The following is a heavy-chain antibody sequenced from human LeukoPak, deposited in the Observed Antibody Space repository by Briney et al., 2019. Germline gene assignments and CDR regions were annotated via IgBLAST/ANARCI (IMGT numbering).Heavy chain of an antibody. J-gene: IGHJ6*03. CDR2: ISSSGSTI. V-gene: IGHV3-48*03. CDR1: GFTFSSYE. CDR3: ARDPRSTTVRCYYYYMDV. D-gene: IGHD4-17*01. Sequence: GGSLRLSCAASGFTFSSYEMNWVRQAPGKGLEWVSYISSSGSTIYYADSVKGRFTISRDNAKNSLYLQMNSLRAEDTAVYYCARDPRSTTVRCYYYYMDVWGKGTTVTVSS.